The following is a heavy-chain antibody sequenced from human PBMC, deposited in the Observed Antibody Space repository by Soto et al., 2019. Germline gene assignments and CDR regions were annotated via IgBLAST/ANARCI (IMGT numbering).Heavy chain of an antibody. CDR1: GITFSTYA. CDR2: ISGSGGST. J-gene: IGHJ4*02. CDR3: AIDHWGSY. Sequence: EVQLLESGGGLVQPGGSLRLSCAASGITFSTYAMSWVRQAPGKGLEWVSAISGSGGSTYYADSVKGRFTISRDNSKNTLYLQMNSLRAEDTALYYCAIDHWGSYSGQGTLVTVSS. V-gene: IGHV3-23*01. D-gene: IGHD3-16*01.